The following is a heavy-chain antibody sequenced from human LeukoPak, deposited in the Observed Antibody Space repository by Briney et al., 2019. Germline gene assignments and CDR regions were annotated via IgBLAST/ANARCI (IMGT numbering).Heavy chain of an antibody. CDR3: ARGRITMVRGAPHYYFDY. Sequence: GGSLRLSCAASGFTFSSYAMHWVRQAPGKGLEWVAVISYDGSNKYYADSVKGRFTISRDNSKNTLYLQMNSLRAEDTAVYYCARGRITMVRGAPHYYFDYWGQGTLVTVSS. D-gene: IGHD3-10*01. CDR1: GFTFSSYA. CDR2: ISYDGSNK. J-gene: IGHJ4*02. V-gene: IGHV3-30-3*01.